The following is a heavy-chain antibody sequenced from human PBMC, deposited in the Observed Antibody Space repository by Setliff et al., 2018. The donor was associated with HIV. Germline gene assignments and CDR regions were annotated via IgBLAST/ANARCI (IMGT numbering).Heavy chain of an antibody. Sequence: ASVKVSCKASGYTFTNYDISWVRQAPGQGLEWMGGIIPIFGTANYAQKFQGRVTITADESTSTAYMELSSLRSEDTAVYYCAREGGEKTRYYYFGYWGQGTLVTVSS. J-gene: IGHJ4*02. D-gene: IGHD4-17*01. CDR1: GYTFTNYD. CDR2: IIPIFGTA. V-gene: IGHV1-69*13. CDR3: AREGGEKTRYYYFGY.